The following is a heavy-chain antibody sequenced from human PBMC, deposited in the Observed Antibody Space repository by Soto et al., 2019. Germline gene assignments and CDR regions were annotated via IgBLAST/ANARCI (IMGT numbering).Heavy chain of an antibody. D-gene: IGHD2-15*01. V-gene: IGHV3-66*01. CDR1: GFTVSSNY. CDR2: IYSGGST. CDR3: ARATNAYCSGGSCYYDY. J-gene: IGHJ4*02. Sequence: PGGSLRLSCAASGFTVSSNYMSWVRQAPGKGLEWVSVIYSGGSTYYADSVKGRFTISRDNSKNTLYLQMNSLRAEDTAVYYCARATNAYCSGGSCYYDYWGQGTLVTVSS.